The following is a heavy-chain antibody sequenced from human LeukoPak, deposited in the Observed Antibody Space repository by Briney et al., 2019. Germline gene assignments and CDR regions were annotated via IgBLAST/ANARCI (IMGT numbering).Heavy chain of an antibody. CDR3: AKDRDSSGYYPDAFDI. J-gene: IGHJ3*02. Sequence: GGSLRLSCAASGFTFSSYGMSWVRQAPGKGLEWVSATSGSGGSTYYADSVKGRLTISRDNSKNTLYLQMNSLRAEDTAVYYCAKDRDSSGYYPDAFDIWGQGTMVTVSS. V-gene: IGHV3-23*01. CDR2: TSGSGGST. D-gene: IGHD3-22*01. CDR1: GFTFSSYG.